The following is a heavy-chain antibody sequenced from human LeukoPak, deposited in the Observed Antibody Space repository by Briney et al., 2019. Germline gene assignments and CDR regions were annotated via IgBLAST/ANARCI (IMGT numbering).Heavy chain of an antibody. CDR2: ISGSGGST. D-gene: IGHD2-2*01. CDR1: GFTFSSYA. CDR3: AKDMGRYCSSTSCYFGY. Sequence: GGSLRLSCAASGFTFSSYAMSWVRQAPGKGLEWVSAISGSGGSTYYADSVKGRFTISRDNSKNTLYLQMNSLSAEDTAVYYCAKDMGRYCSSTSCYFGYWGQGTLVTVSS. V-gene: IGHV3-23*01. J-gene: IGHJ4*02.